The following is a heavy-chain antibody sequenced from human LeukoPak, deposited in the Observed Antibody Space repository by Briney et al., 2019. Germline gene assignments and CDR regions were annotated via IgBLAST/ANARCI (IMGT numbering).Heavy chain of an antibody. CDR3: ATRGDILTGYPYYFDY. D-gene: IGHD3-9*01. Sequence: GGSLRLSCAASGFTFSSYAMSWVRQAPGKGLEWVSAISGSGGSTYYADSVKGRFTISRDNSKNTLYLQMNSLRAEDTAVYYCATRGDILTGYPYYFDYWGQGTLVTVSS. CDR2: ISGSGGST. CDR1: GFTFSSYA. J-gene: IGHJ4*02. V-gene: IGHV3-23*01.